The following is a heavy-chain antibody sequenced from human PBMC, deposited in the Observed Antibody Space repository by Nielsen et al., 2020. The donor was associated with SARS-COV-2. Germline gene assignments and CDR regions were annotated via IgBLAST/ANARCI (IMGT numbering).Heavy chain of an antibody. J-gene: IGHJ4*02. D-gene: IGHD2-21*01. V-gene: IGHV4-31*03. Sequence: SETLSLTCTVSGGSISSGAYYWSWIRQHPGKGLEWIGYIYYSGSTYYNPSLKSRVTISLDTSENQFSLKLSSVTAADTAVYYCARGAQIDFFDYWGQGTLVTVSS. CDR3: ARGAQIDFFDY. CDR1: GGSISSGAYY. CDR2: IYYSGST.